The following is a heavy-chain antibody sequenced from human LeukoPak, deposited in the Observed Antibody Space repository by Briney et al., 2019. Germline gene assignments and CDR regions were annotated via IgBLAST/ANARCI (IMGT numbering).Heavy chain of an antibody. CDR3: AKDLGWFGELLDNGYYGMDV. CDR2: ISYDGSNK. CDR1: GFTFSSYG. D-gene: IGHD3-10*01. J-gene: IGHJ6*02. Sequence: GRSLRLSCAASGFTFSSYGMHWVRQAPGKGLEWVAVISYDGSNKYYADSVKGRFTISRDNSKNTLYLQMNSLRAEDTAVYYCAKDLGWFGELLDNGYYGMDVWGQGTTVTVSS. V-gene: IGHV3-30*18.